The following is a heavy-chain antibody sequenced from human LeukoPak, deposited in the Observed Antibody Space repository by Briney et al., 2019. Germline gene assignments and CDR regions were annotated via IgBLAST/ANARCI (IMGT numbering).Heavy chain of an antibody. CDR1: GDSTSSSSYY. Sequence: SETLSLTCTVSGDSTSSSSYYWAWIRQPPGTGLEWIGSMYYSGSTNYNPALKSRVTISGDTSKNRFSLKLTSLTAADTAVYYCARCSSGLYDAFDIWGQGTMVTVSS. V-gene: IGHV4-39*07. J-gene: IGHJ3*02. D-gene: IGHD6-19*01. CDR2: MYYSGST. CDR3: ARCSSGLYDAFDI.